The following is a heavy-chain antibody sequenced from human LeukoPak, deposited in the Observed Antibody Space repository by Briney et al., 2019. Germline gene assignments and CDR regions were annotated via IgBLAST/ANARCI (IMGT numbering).Heavy chain of an antibody. D-gene: IGHD3-9*01. V-gene: IGHV3-48*01. CDR3: ARALRYFDWLSTSPEYNWFDP. J-gene: IGHJ5*02. Sequence: PGGSLRLSCAASGFTFSSYSMNWVRQAPGKGLEWVSYISSSSSTIYYADSVKGRFTISRDNAKNSLYLQMNGLRAEDTAVYYCARALRYFDWLSTSPEYNWFDPWGQGTLVTVSS. CDR1: GFTFSSYS. CDR2: ISSSSSTI.